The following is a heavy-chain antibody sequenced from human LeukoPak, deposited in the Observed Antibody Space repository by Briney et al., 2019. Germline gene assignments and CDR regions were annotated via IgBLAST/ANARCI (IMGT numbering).Heavy chain of an antibody. CDR3: ARGGYSGYAFDR. CDR2: IYYNGST. CDR1: GGSISRYY. Sequence: SETLSLTCTVSGGSISRYYWSWIRQPPGKGLEWIGNIYYNGSTNYKPSLKSRVTISVRTSKNQFSLNLRSLTAADTAVYYCARGGYSGYAFDRWGQGTRVTVSS. V-gene: IGHV4-59*01. D-gene: IGHD5-12*01. J-gene: IGHJ5*02.